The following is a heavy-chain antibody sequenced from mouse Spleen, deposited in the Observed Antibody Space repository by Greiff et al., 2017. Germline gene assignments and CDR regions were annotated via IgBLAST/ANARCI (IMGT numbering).Heavy chain of an antibody. CDR1: GFTFSSYA. Sequence: EVHVVESGGGLVKRGGSLKLSCAASGFTFSSYAMSWVRQTPEKRLEWVATISSGGGNTYYPDSVKGRFTISRDNAKNTLYLQMSSLKSEDTAMYYCARLDYYGYDGDFDYWGQGTTLTVSS. J-gene: IGHJ2*01. CDR3: ARLDYYGYDGDFDY. CDR2: ISSGGGNT. V-gene: IGHV5-9-3*01. D-gene: IGHD1-2*01.